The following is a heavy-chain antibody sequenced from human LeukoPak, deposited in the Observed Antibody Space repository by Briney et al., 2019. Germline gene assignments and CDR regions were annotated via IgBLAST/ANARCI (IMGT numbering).Heavy chain of an antibody. CDR1: GGSFSDSY. J-gene: IGHJ4*02. CDR3: SRENGAFSPFGY. D-gene: IGHD2-8*01. CDR2: ISHSGGT. Sequence: SETLSLTCSVYGGSFSDSYWIWIRQSPEMGLQWIGEISHSGGTNYHPSLKGRLTMSVDTSKNQLSLNQTSVTAADTAVYYCSRENGAFSPFGYWGQGILVTVLS. V-gene: IGHV4-34*01.